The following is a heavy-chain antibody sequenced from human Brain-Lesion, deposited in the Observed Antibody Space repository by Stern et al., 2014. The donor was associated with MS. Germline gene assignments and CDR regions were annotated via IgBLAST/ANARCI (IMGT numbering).Heavy chain of an antibody. J-gene: IGHJ5*02. Sequence: QLQLQESGPGLVKPSETLSLTCTVAGGYVSSTSYAWAWIRQPPGKGLEWIGTIYYSGNTYYSPSLQSRLTISRDTPKNHFSLRRSSVPAADTAVYYCAGEEDIRYCSGGSCTGNWFDPWGQGPLVTVSS. V-gene: IGHV4-39*02. CDR3: AGEEDIRYCSGGSCTGNWFDP. CDR1: GGYVSSTSYA. D-gene: IGHD2-15*01. CDR2: IYYSGNT.